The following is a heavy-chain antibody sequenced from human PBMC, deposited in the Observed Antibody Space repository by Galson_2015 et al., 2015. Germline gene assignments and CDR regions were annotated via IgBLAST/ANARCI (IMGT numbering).Heavy chain of an antibody. D-gene: IGHD1-26*01. CDR1: GFTFSNYG. Sequence: SVKVSCKASGFTFSNYGIRWVRQAPGQGLEWMGCIIAYNGHICYAQKFQGRVTMTRDTSSSTDYLELTSLRSDDTAVYYCARWGYSGTANDSWGQGTLVTVSS. CDR2: IIAYNGHI. J-gene: IGHJ4*02. V-gene: IGHV1-18*04. CDR3: ARWGYSGTANDS.